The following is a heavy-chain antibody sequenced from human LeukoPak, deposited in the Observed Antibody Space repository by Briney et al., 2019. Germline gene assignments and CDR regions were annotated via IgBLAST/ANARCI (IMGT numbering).Heavy chain of an antibody. CDR3: ATETNGRHYDY. D-gene: IGHD1-14*01. V-gene: IGHV3-21*06. Sequence: GGSLRLSCTASGLTFSTSGFNWVRQAPGKGLEWVASIGPTGSDRYHADSIKGRFTISRDNANNFLYLQINSLRAEDTAVYYCATETNGRHYDYWGQGTLLTVSS. CDR1: GLTFSTSG. CDR2: IGPTGSDR. J-gene: IGHJ4*02.